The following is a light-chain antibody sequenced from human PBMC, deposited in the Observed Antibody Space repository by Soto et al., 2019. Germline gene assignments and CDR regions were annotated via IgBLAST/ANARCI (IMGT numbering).Light chain of an antibody. CDR2: GAS. V-gene: IGKV3D-15*01. Sequence: EILMTQSPATLSVSPGERATLSCRASQSLNRNLAGYQQKPGQAPRLIISGASTRASGIPARFSGSGSGTEYTLTILCLQSDDLAPYDCPLYYCATAALTFGPGTKVDL. CDR1: QSLNRN. J-gene: IGKJ3*01. CDR3: PLYYCATAALT.